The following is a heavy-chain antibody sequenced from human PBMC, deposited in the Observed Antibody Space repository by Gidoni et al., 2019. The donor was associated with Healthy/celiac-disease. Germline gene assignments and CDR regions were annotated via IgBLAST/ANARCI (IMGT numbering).Heavy chain of an antibody. CDR2: IYYSGST. V-gene: IGHV4-39*01. J-gene: IGHJ3*02. CDR1: GGSISSSSYY. CDR3: ARRGREDIVLMVYPDAFDI. D-gene: IGHD2-8*01. Sequence: QLQLQESGPGLVKPSETLSPPCTVSGGSISSSSYYWGWIRQPPGKGLEWIGSIYYSGSTYYNPSLKSRVTISVDTSKNQFSLKLSSVTAADTAVYYCARRGREDIVLMVYPDAFDIWGQGTMVTVSS.